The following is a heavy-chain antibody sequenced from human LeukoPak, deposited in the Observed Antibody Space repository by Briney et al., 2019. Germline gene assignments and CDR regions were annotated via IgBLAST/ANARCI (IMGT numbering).Heavy chain of an antibody. J-gene: IGHJ4*02. CDR3: ARAAWWQWLVHYYFDY. Sequence: GGSLRLSCAASGFTFSSYWMSWVRQAPGKGLERVANIKQDGSEKYYVDSVKGRFTISRDNAKNSLYLQMNSLRAEDTAVYYCARAAWWQWLVHYYFDYWGQGTLVTVSS. CDR2: IKQDGSEK. CDR1: GFTFSSYW. D-gene: IGHD6-19*01. V-gene: IGHV3-7*01.